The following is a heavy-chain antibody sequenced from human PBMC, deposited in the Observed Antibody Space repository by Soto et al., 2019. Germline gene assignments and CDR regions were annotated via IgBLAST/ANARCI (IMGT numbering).Heavy chain of an antibody. V-gene: IGHV5-51*01. Sequence: RGESLKISCQGSGYTFISYWIAWVRQMPGKGLEWMGIIYPGDSDIRYNPSFQGQVTISADKSISTAYLQWSSLKASDTAMYYCARIIAEAGTGFDFWGQGTLVTVSS. CDR1: GYTFISYW. CDR3: ARIIAEAGTGFDF. J-gene: IGHJ4*02. D-gene: IGHD6-19*01. CDR2: IYPGDSDI.